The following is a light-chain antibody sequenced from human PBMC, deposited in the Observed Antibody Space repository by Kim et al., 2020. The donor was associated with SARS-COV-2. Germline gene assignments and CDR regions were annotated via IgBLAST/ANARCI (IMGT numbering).Light chain of an antibody. CDR3: SSYTSPNFNWV. Sequence: QSALTQPASVSGSPGQSVTISCTGTNSDIGTYDYVSWYQQHPGKPPKLMIYDVRERPSGVSNRFSGSKSANTASLTISGLQAEDEADYYCSSYTSPNFNWVFGGGTQLTVL. V-gene: IGLV2-14*03. CDR2: DVR. CDR1: NSDIGTYDY. J-gene: IGLJ3*02.